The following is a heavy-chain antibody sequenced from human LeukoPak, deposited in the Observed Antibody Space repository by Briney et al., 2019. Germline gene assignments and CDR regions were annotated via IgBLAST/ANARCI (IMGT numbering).Heavy chain of an antibody. CDR3: ASQAVAGHPREQFDF. J-gene: IGHJ4*02. CDR2: INHSRST. V-gene: IGHV4-34*01. D-gene: IGHD6-19*01. CDR1: GGSFSDYY. Sequence: PSETLSLTCAVYGGSFSDYYWNWIRQPPGKGLEWIGEINHSRSTNYNPSLKSRVTISVDTSKNQFSLKLSSVTAADTAVYYCASQAVAGHPREQFDFWGQGTLVTVSS.